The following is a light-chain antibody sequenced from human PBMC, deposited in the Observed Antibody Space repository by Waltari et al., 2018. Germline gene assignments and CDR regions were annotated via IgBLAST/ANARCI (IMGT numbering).Light chain of an antibody. J-gene: IGLJ1*01. V-gene: IGLV3-19*01. Sequence: SSELTQDPAVSVALGKTVTNTCQGESLRGYYESWYQQNPGQAPLLVIYGKTNRPPGIPDRFSGSSSGNTASLTITGAQAEDEADYYCYSRDNSGDHLRVFGTGTKVTVL. CDR1: SLRGYY. CDR2: GKT. CDR3: YSRDNSGDHLRV.